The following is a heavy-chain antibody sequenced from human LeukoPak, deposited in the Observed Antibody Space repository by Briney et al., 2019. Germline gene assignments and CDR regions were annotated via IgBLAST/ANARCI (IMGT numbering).Heavy chain of an antibody. V-gene: IGHV3-48*01. CDR1: GFTFSSYS. Sequence: PGGSLRLSCAASGFTFSSYSMNWVRQAPGKGLEWVSYISSSSSTFYYADSVKGRFTISRDNAKNSLYLQMNSLRAEDTAVYYCARDDYGSGSYYDYWGQGTLVTVSS. J-gene: IGHJ4*02. D-gene: IGHD3-10*01. CDR3: ARDDYGSGSYYDY. CDR2: ISSSSSTF.